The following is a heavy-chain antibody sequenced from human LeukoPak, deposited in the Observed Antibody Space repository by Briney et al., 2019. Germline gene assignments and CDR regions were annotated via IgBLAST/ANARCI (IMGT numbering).Heavy chain of an antibody. V-gene: IGHV4-59*01. D-gene: IGHD6-19*01. CDR3: ARVGGSGWYFDY. CDR2: IYYSGST. J-gene: IGHJ4*02. Sequence: SETLSLTCTVSGGSIRSCYWSWIRQPPGKGLEWIGYIYYSGSTNYNPSLKSRVTISVDTSKNQFSLKLSSVTAADTAVYYCARVGGSGWYFDYWGQGTLVTVSS. CDR1: GGSIRSCY.